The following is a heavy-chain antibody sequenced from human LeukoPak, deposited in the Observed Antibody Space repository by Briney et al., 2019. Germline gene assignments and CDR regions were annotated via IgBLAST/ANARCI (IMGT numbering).Heavy chain of an antibody. CDR1: GGSISGYY. V-gene: IGHV4-59*01. D-gene: IGHD3-16*01. CDR3: ARFGVDYDMDV. CDR2: IYYTGRA. J-gene: IGHJ6*02. Sequence: SETLSLTCTVSGGSISGYYWTWIRQPPGKGLEWIGQIYYTGRADYNPSLKSRITISVDTSKNQISLRLSSVAAADTAIYYCARFGVDYDMDVWGQGTTVTVSS.